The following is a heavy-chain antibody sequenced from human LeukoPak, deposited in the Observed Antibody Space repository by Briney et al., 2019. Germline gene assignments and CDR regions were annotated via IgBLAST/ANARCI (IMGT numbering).Heavy chain of an antibody. CDR1: GFTFTSYS. D-gene: IGHD1-26*01. V-gene: IGHV3-23*01. J-gene: IGHJ4*02. CDR2: ISGGGGST. Sequence: GGPLRLSCAASGFTFTSYSMNWVRQAPGKGLEWVSTISGGGGSTYYADSVKGRFTISRDNSKNTLYLQVNSLRAEDTAVYYCAKGGKWDVTPFDYWGQGTLVTVSS. CDR3: AKGGKWDVTPFDY.